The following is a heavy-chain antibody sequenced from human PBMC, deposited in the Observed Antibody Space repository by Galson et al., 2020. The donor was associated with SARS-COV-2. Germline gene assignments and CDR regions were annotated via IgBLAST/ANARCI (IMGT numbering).Heavy chain of an antibody. CDR1: GFTFSSNA. CDR2: ISGSGGST. J-gene: IGHJ4*02. V-gene: IGHV3-23*01. Sequence: PGGSLRLSCAASGFTFSSNAMSWVRQAPGKGLEWVSAISGSGGSTYYADSVKGRFTISRDNSKNTLYLQMNSLRAEDTAVYYCAKDVAYSSGYYRELFDYWGQGTLVTVSS. D-gene: IGHD3-22*01. CDR3: AKDVAYSSGYYRELFDY.